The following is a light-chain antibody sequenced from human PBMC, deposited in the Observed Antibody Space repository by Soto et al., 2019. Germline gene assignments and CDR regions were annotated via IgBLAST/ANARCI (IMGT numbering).Light chain of an antibody. CDR3: MQGLQTWT. Sequence: DIVMTQSPLSLPVTPGEPASISCRSSQSLLHNNGYNYLDWYLQKPGQSPQLVIYLGSNRASGVPDRFSGSGSGTDFTLNISRVEAEDVGFYYCMQGLQTWTFGQGTKVEIK. CDR2: LGS. J-gene: IGKJ1*01. V-gene: IGKV2-28*01. CDR1: QSLLHNNGYNY.